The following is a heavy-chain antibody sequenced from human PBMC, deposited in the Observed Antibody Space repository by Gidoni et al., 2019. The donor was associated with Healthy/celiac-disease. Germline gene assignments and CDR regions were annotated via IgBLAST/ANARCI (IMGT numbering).Heavy chain of an antibody. V-gene: IGHV3-48*03. Sequence: EVQLVESGGGLVQPGGSLRLSCAASGFTFSSYEMNWVRQAPGKGLEWVSYISSSGSTIYYADSVKGRFTISRDNAKNSLYLQMNSLRAEDTAVYYCARAGNYYDSSGYKVHWGQGTLVTVSS. CDR1: GFTFSSYE. D-gene: IGHD3-22*01. CDR3: ARAGNYYDSSGYKVH. CDR2: ISSSGSTI. J-gene: IGHJ4*02.